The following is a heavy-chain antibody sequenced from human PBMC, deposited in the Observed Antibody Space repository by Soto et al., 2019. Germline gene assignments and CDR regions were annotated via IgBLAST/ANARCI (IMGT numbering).Heavy chain of an antibody. CDR2: INHSGST. CDR1: GGSFSGYY. D-gene: IGHD4-4*01. V-gene: IGHV4-34*01. CDR3: ARRSYSNRFNWFDP. Sequence: SETLSLTCAAYGGSFSGYYWSWIRQPPGKGLEWIGEINHSGSTNYNPSLKTRVTISVDTSKNQFSLKLSSVTAADTAVYYCARRSYSNRFNWFDPWGQETLFTVSS. J-gene: IGHJ5*02.